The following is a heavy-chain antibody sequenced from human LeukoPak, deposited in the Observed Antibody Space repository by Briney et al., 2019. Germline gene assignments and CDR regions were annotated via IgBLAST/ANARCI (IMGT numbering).Heavy chain of an antibody. CDR3: ATNAISDNIDY. V-gene: IGHV1-2*02. D-gene: IGHD1-1*01. CDR1: GYTFTGYF. CDR2: INPKSGGT. J-gene: IGHJ4*02. Sequence: ASVKGSCMAYGYTFTGYFIHWVRQAPGQGLEWMGWINPKSGGTNYQQKFQDRVTMTRDTSISTAYMELSRLRSDDTAVYYCATNAISDNIDYWGQGTLVTVSS.